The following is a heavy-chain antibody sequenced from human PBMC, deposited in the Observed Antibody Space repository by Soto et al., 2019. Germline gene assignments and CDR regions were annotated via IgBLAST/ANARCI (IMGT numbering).Heavy chain of an antibody. CDR2: IILILVTT. CDR1: GGTFSSYA. Sequence: SVKVSCKASGGTFSSYAISWVRQAPGQGIEWMGGIILILVTTDYAQNFQGRVTITADESTSIAYVELSSLRSEDTAFFYFTRGHDSSGSHPYYYGMDVWGQGTTVTVSS. CDR3: TRGHDSSGSHPYYYGMDV. J-gene: IGHJ6*02. V-gene: IGHV1-69*13. D-gene: IGHD3-22*01.